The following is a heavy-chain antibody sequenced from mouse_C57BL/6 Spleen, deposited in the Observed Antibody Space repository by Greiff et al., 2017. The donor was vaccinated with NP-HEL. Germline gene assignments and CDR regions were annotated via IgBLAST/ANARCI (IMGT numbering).Heavy chain of an antibody. J-gene: IGHJ3*01. D-gene: IGHD2-5*01. Sequence: QVQLQQPGAELVRPGSSVKLSCKASGYTFTSYWMHWVKQRPIQGLEWIGNIDPSDSETHYNQKFKDKATLTVDKSSSTAYMQLSSLTSEDSAVYYCARGAYYSNDRFAYWGQGTLVTVSA. V-gene: IGHV1-52*01. CDR1: GYTFTSYW. CDR3: ARGAYYSNDRFAY. CDR2: IDPSDSET.